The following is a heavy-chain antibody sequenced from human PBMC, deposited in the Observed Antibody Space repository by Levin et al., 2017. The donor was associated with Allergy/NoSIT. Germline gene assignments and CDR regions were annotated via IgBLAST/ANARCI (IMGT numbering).Heavy chain of an antibody. CDR1: GFTFNSYS. V-gene: IGHV3-21*03. CDR2: VSSSTSYI. D-gene: IGHD6-6*01. Sequence: KTGGSLRLSCAASGFTFNSYSMNWVRQAPGKGLEWVSCVSSSTSYIYYADSVKGRFTISRDNAKKLLYLQMNSLRAEDTAVYYCARVIAAAHLLDAFDIWGQGTMVTVSS. CDR3: ARVIAAAHLLDAFDI. J-gene: IGHJ3*02.